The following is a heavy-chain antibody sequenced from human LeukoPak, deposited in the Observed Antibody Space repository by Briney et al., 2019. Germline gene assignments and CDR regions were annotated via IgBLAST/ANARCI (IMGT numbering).Heavy chain of an antibody. Sequence: PSETLSPTCTVSGGSISSYYWSWIRQPPGKGLEWIGYIYYSGSTNYNPSLKSRVTISVDTSKNQFSLKLSSVTAADTAVYYCARVASSSWYSLFDYWGQGTLVTVSS. J-gene: IGHJ4*02. CDR3: ARVASSSWYSLFDY. CDR2: IYYSGST. V-gene: IGHV4-59*01. CDR1: GGSISSYY. D-gene: IGHD6-13*01.